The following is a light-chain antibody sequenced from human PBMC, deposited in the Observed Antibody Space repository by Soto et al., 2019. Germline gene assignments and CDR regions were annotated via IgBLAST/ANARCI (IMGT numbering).Light chain of an antibody. V-gene: IGKV3-20*01. J-gene: IGKJ5*01. Sequence: NVLTQSPGTLSLSPGEGASLSCRASQRVISDYFGWYQQKEGQAPRLTIYATSRRAAGIPDRFSGSGSETDFTLTISRVEPADSAIYYCQHYEASPWTFGQGTRLEIK. CDR1: QRVISDY. CDR2: ATS. CDR3: QHYEASPWT.